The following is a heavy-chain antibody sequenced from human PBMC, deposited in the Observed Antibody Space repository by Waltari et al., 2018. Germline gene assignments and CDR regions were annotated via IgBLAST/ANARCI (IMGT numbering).Heavy chain of an antibody. CDR3: ARDGGGGDAFDI. D-gene: IGHD3-16*01. CDR1: GFTFSSYS. Sequence: EVQLVESGGGLVKPGGSLRLSCAASGFTFSSYSMNWVRQAPGKGLEWVSSISSSSYIYYADSVKGRFTISRDNAKNSLYLQMNSLRAEDTAVYYCARDGGGGDAFDIWGQGTMVTVSS. J-gene: IGHJ3*02. V-gene: IGHV3-21*01. CDR2: ISSSSYI.